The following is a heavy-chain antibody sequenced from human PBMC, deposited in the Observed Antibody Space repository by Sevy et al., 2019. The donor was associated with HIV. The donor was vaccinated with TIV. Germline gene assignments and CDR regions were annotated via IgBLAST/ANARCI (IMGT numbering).Heavy chain of an antibody. CDR3: ASGLKSYYYGMDV. CDR1: GFTVNSNS. V-gene: IGHV3-30-3*01. Sequence: GGSLRLSCAASGFTVNSNSMSWVRQAPGKGLEWVAVISYDGSNKYYADSVKGRFTISRDNSKNTLYLQMNSLRAEDTAVYYCASGLKSYYYGMDVWGQGTTVTVSS. J-gene: IGHJ6*02. CDR2: ISYDGSNK.